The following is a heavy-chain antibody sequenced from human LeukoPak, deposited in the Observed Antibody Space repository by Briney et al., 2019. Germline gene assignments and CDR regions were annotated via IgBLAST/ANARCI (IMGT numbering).Heavy chain of an antibody. D-gene: IGHD3-22*01. CDR1: GGSISTYY. Sequence: SETLSLTCTVSGGSISTYYWSWIRQPPGKGLEWIGGISYSGTIYYNPSLKSRVTISVDTSKNQFSLKLSSVTAADTAVYYCARVSYYEYYFDYWGQGTLVTVSS. CDR2: ISYSGTI. V-gene: IGHV4-59*01. J-gene: IGHJ4*02. CDR3: ARVSYYEYYFDY.